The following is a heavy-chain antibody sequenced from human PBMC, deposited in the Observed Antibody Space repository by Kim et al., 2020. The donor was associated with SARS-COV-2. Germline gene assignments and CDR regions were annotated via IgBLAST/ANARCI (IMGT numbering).Heavy chain of an antibody. D-gene: IGHD6-13*01. CDR1: GFTFSSYA. CDR2: INGSGGST. J-gene: IGHJ6*03. Sequence: GGSLRLSCAASGFTFSSYAMSWVRQAPGKGLEWVSAINGSGGSTYSADSVKRRFTISSDNSKTPQYLQNNSLRDEATAEYYGAKDHGSSLGYYYYDYIDV. V-gene: IGHV3-23*01. CDR3: AKDHGSSLGYYYYDYIDV.